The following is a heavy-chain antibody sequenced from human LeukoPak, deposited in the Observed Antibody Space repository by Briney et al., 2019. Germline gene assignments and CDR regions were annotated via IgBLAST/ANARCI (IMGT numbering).Heavy chain of an antibody. J-gene: IGHJ4*02. D-gene: IGHD1-26*01. CDR1: GYSFTTYW. V-gene: IGHV5-51*01. Sequence: GDSLKISCKGSGYSFTTYWIGWVRQIPGKGLEWMGIIYPGDSDTRYSPSFQGQVTISADKSISTAYLQWSSLKASDTAMYYCARHQIVGATRSPFDYWGQGTLVIVSS. CDR2: IYPGDSDT. CDR3: ARHQIVGATRSPFDY.